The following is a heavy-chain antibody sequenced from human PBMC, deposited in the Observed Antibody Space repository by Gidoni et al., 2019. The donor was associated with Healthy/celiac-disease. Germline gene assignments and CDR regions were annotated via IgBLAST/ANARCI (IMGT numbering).Heavy chain of an antibody. Sequence: VSGFSLCTSGVGVGCIRQPPGTALEWLALIYWDDDKRYSPSLRSRLTITQDTSKNQVVLTMTNVDPVETATYFWPHSRGYWGQGTLVTVSS. CDR3: PHSRGY. CDR2: IYWDDDK. V-gene: IGHV2-5*02. J-gene: IGHJ4*02. CDR1: GFSLCTSGVG.